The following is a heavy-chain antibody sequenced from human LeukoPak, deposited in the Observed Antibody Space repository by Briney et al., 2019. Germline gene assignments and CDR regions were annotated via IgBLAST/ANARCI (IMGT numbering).Heavy chain of an antibody. D-gene: IGHD6-13*01. V-gene: IGHV3-30-3*01. CDR3: AKEGLYTSRRFYFES. Sequence: GGSLRLSCAASGFTFSSYAMHWVRQAPGKGLEWVAVISYDGSNKYNADSVRGRFTISRDNARSSLHLLMDSLRAEDTAVYYCAKEGLYTSRRFYFESWGQGTLVTVSA. J-gene: IGHJ4*02. CDR1: GFTFSSYA. CDR2: ISYDGSNK.